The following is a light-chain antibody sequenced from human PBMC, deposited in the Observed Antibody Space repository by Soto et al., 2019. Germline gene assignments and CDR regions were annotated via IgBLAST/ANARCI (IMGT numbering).Light chain of an antibody. CDR3: AAWDDSLNGDV. V-gene: IGLV1-44*01. CDR1: RSNIGSNT. CDR2: RSD. Sequence: QSVLTQPPSASGTPGQRVTISCSGSRSNIGSNTANWYQQLPGTAPKLLIYRSDERPSGVPDRFSGSKSGTSASLAISGLQSEDEADYYCAAWDDSLNGDVFGTGTKLTVL. J-gene: IGLJ1*01.